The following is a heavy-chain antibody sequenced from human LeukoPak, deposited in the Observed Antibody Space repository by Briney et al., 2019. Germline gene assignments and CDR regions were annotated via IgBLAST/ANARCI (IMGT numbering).Heavy chain of an antibody. CDR1: GYTLTELS. CDR2: FDPEDGAT. V-gene: IGHV1-24*01. J-gene: IGHJ6*03. CDR3: ANVHYDSSGLLRSTGYYMDI. Sequence: ASVKASCKVSGYTLTELSMHWVRQAPGKGLEWMGGFDPEDGATIYAQTFQGRVTMTEDTSTDTAYMELSSLRSEDTAVYYCANVHYDSSGLLRSTGYYMDIWGKGTTVTVSS. D-gene: IGHD3-22*01.